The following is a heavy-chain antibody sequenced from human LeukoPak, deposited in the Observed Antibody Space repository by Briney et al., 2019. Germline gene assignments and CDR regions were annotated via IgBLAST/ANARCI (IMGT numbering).Heavy chain of an antibody. V-gene: IGHV3-20*04. CDR1: GFTFDDYG. D-gene: IGHD3-22*01. Sequence: GGSLRLSCAASGFTFDDYGMSWVRQAPGKGLEWVSGINGNGGSTGYADSVKGRFTISRDNAKNSLNLQMNGLRAEDTALYYCARVNYYDSSGYYFDYWGQGTLVTVSS. J-gene: IGHJ4*02. CDR2: INGNGGST. CDR3: ARVNYYDSSGYYFDY.